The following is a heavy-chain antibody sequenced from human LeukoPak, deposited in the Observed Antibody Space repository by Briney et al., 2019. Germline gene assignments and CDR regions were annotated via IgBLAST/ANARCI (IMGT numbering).Heavy chain of an antibody. V-gene: IGHV4-39*07. CDR3: ARGGYYYDSSGLDY. CDR1: GGSISSSSYY. Sequence: SETLSLTCTVSGGSISSSSYYWGWIRQPPGKGLEWIGRIYTSGSTNYNPSLKSRVTISVDTSKNQFSLKLSSVTAADTAVYYCARGGYYYDSSGLDYWGQGTLVTVSS. CDR2: IYTSGST. J-gene: IGHJ4*02. D-gene: IGHD3-22*01.